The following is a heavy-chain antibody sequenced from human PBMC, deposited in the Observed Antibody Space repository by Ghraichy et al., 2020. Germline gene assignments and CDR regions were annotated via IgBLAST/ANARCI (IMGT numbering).Heavy chain of an antibody. V-gene: IGHV3-7*01. CDR1: GFTFSSYW. D-gene: IGHD6-13*01. CDR3: ARWSGIAAAGYTG. CDR2: IKQDGSEK. J-gene: IGHJ4*02. Sequence: GGSLRLSCAASGFTFSSYWMSWVRQAPGKGLEWVANIKQDGSEKYYVDSVKGRFTISRDNAKNSLYLQMNSLRAEDTAVYYCARWSGIAAAGYTGWGQGTLVTVSS.